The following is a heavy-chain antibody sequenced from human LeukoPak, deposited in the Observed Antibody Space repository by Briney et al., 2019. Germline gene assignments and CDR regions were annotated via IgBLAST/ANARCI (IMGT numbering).Heavy chain of an antibody. V-gene: IGHV4-59*12. D-gene: IGHD6-13*01. J-gene: IGHJ2*01. CDR1: GGSISSYY. Sequence: PSETLSLTCTVSGGSISSYYWSWIRQPPGKGLEWIGYIYYSGSTNYNPSLKSRVTISVDTSKNQFSLKLSSVTAADTAVYYCARDSGIAAAGPYWYFDLWGRGTLVTVSS. CDR3: ARDSGIAAAGPYWYFDL. CDR2: IYYSGST.